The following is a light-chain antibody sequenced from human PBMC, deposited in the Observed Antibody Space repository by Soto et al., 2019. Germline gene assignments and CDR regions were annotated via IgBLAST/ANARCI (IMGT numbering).Light chain of an antibody. CDR2: EVN. J-gene: IGLJ1*01. V-gene: IGLV2-14*01. CDR3: FSFTTTCTHV. Sequence: QSSLTQPASLSGPPGQSITISCTGTSSDIGAYDYVSWFQQHPGKAPKLMISEVNNRPSGVSNRFSGSKSGNTAYLTISALQVEDEAEYFCFSFTTTCTHVFGTGTKVTVL. CDR1: SSDIGAYDY.